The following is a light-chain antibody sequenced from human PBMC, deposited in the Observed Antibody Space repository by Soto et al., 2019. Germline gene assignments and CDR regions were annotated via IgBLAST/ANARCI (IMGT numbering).Light chain of an antibody. CDR2: KAS. CDR1: QTISSW. V-gene: IGKV1-5*03. CDR3: QHYNRYSEA. J-gene: IGKJ1*01. Sequence: DIQMTQSPSTLSGSVGDRVTITCRASQTISSWLAWYQQKPGKAPKLLIYKASTLKSGVPSRFSGSGSGTEFTLTISSLQPDDFATYYCQHYNRYSEAFGHGTKVEL.